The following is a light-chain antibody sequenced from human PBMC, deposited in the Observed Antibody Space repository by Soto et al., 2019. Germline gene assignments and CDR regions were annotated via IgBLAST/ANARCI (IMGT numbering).Light chain of an antibody. CDR1: QDFNTY. CDR2: AAS. J-gene: IGKJ5*01. Sequence: DSQLTQSPSFMSASVGDRVTITCRASQDFNTYLAWYQQKPGKAPKLLIFAASTLQNGVPSRFSGSGSGTDYTVTITSMQPEDFATYDCLQPKSYPITFGQGTHLEIK. CDR3: LQPKSYPIT. V-gene: IGKV1-9*01.